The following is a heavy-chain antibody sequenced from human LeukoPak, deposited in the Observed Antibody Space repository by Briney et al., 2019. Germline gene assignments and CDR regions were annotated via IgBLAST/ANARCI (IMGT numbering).Heavy chain of an antibody. D-gene: IGHD2-8*01. Sequence: PSGTLSLTCGVSGGSISNTNWWSWVRQPPGKGLEWIGEINPSGSSNYNPSLKSRVTISVNTSKNQFSLRLSSVTAADTAVYYCARGLKPYCTNGICYTGDYWGQGTLVTVSS. CDR2: INPSGSS. V-gene: IGHV4-4*02. CDR3: ARGLKPYCTNGICYTGDY. CDR1: GGSISNTNW. J-gene: IGHJ4*02.